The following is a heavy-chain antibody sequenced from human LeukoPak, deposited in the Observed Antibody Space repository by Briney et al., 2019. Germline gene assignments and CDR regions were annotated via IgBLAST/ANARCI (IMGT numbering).Heavy chain of an antibody. CDR1: GGTFSSYA. J-gene: IGHJ6*02. V-gene: IGHV1-69*04. Sequence: SVKVSCKASGGTFSSYAISWVRQAPGQGLEWMGRIIPILGIANYAQKFLGRVTITADKSTSTAYMELSSLRSEDTAVYYCARDWAPRGYYGSGSYYYYYYGMNVWGQGTTVTVSS. CDR3: ARDWAPRGYYGSGSYYYYYYGMNV. CDR2: IIPILGIA. D-gene: IGHD3-10*01.